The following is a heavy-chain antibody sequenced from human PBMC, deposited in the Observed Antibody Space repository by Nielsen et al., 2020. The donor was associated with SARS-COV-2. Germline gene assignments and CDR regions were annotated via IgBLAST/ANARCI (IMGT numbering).Heavy chain of an antibody. CDR1: GGSVSSNDW. V-gene: IGHV4-4*02. J-gene: IGHJ6*03. D-gene: IGHD2-2*02. CDR3: ARGHLVVVPSPILGLGPFFYAFYLDV. CDR2: VPHSRST. Sequence: SETLSLTCAVSGGSVSSNDWWPWARQSPGKGVAWIGEVPHSRSTTYSPSLKSRVTLSMDKSRRQFSLRLASVSAADTAVYFCARGHLVVVPSPILGLGPFFYAFYLDVWGKGTTVIVSS.